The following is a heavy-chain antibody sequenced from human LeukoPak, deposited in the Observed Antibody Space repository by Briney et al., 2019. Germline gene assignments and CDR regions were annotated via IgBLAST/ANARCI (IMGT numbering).Heavy chain of an antibody. CDR2: ISNSGDII. D-gene: IGHD3-10*01. CDR1: EFIFSDYY. Sequence: GGSLRLSCAASEFIFSDYYMTWIRQAPGKGLEWISYISNSGDIIYNAGSVRGRFIISRDNAEHSLYLQMNSLRAEDTAVYYCARVGVGTLVRAVSYWYFDLWGRGTLVTVSS. J-gene: IGHJ2*01. V-gene: IGHV3-11*01. CDR3: ARVGVGTLVRAVSYWYFDL.